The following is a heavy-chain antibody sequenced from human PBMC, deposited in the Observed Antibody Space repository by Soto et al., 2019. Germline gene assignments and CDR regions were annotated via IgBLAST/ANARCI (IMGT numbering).Heavy chain of an antibody. V-gene: IGHV4-34*01. J-gene: IGHJ4*02. CDR3: ARGLVVTAITYFDY. Sequence: SETLSLTCAVYGGSFSGYYWSWIRQPPGKGLEWIGEINHSGSTNYNPSLKSRVTISVDTSKNQFSLKLSSVTAADTAVYYCARGLVVTAITYFDYWGQGTLVTVSS. CDR1: GGSFSGYY. CDR2: INHSGST. D-gene: IGHD2-21*02.